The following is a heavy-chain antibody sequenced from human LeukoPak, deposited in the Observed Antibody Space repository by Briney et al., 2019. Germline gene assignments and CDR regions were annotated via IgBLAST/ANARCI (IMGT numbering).Heavy chain of an antibody. CDR3: ARDGIAAAGEPEGYYYYYYGMDV. J-gene: IGHJ6*02. CDR1: GYSFTSYW. CDR2: IKQDGSEK. V-gene: IGHV3-7*05. D-gene: IGHD6-13*01. Sequence: PGESLKISCKSSGYSFTSYWIGWVRQAPGKGLEWVANIKQDGSEKYDVDSVKGRFTISRDNAKESLYLQMNSLRAEDTAVYYCARDGIAAAGEPEGYYYYYYGMDVWGQGTTVTVSS.